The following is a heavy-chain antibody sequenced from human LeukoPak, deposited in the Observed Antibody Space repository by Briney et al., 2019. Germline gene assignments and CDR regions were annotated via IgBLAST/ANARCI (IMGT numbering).Heavy chain of an antibody. CDR1: GFTFSSYS. CDR3: ARDRGGSYSAIDY. CDR2: ISSSSGTK. Sequence: PGGSLRLSCAASGFTFSSYSMNWARQAPGKGLEWVSFISSSSGTKYYADSVKGRFTISRDNAKNSLYLQMNSLRAEDTAAYYCARDRGGSYSAIDYWGQGTLVTVSS. J-gene: IGHJ4*02. D-gene: IGHD1-26*01. V-gene: IGHV3-48*04.